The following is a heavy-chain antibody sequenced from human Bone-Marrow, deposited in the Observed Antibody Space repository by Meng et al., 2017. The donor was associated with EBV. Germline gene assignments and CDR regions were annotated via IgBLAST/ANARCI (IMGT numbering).Heavy chain of an antibody. Sequence: QSGAEVNRPGAPVKISCQTSGVPFRSDAVSWVRQGPGQGLEWLGGLIPMSGAPHYAQKFQNRVTITADEYTRTHYMELSSLRSDDTAVYYCASESGRGFTPDFWGQGTLVTVSS. J-gene: IGHJ4*02. V-gene: IGHV1-69*01. CDR1: GVPFRSDA. D-gene: IGHD3-10*01. CDR2: LIPMSGAP. CDR3: ASESGRGFTPDF.